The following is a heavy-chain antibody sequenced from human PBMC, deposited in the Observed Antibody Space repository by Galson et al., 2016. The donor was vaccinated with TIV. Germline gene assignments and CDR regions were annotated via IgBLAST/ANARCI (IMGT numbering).Heavy chain of an antibody. V-gene: IGHV5-51*01. Sequence: QSGAEVKKPGESLKISCKGSGYNFATYWIGWVRQMPGKGLEWMGKVYPRDSDARYSPSFKDQVTFSGDTSTNTAYLQWLNLRATDSGIDYCARSIDMTTITGAVDAYDVWGQGTMVTVSS. CDR3: ARSIDMTTITGAVDAYDV. J-gene: IGHJ3*01. CDR1: GYNFATYW. CDR2: VYPRDSDA. D-gene: IGHD5-24*01.